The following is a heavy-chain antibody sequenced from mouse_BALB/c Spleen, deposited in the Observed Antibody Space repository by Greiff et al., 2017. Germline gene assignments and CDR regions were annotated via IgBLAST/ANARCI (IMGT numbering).Heavy chain of an antibody. CDR1: GFNIKDYY. Sequence: VQLQQSGAELVRPGALVKLSCKASGFNIKDYYMHWVKQRPEQGLEWIGWIDPENGNTIYDPTFQGKASITADTSSNTAYLQLSSLTSEDTAVYYCARHYGSSYVAGFAYWGQGTLVTVSA. V-gene: IGHV14-1*02. CDR3: ARHYGSSYVAGFAY. CDR2: IDPENGNT. J-gene: IGHJ3*01. D-gene: IGHD1-1*01.